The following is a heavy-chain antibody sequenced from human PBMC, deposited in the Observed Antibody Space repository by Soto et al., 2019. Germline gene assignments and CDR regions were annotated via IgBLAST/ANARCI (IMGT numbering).Heavy chain of an antibody. CDR2: ISSGGGTI. CDR1: GFTFSDYY. V-gene: IGHV3-11*01. CDR3: AREYCSGGSCYQYFQH. J-gene: IGHJ1*01. D-gene: IGHD2-15*01. Sequence: QVQLVESGGGLVKPGGSLRLSCAASGFTFSDYYMSWIRQAPGKGLEWASYISSGGGTIYYADSVKGRFTISRDNAKSSLYLQMNSLRAEDTAVYYCAREYCSGGSCYQYFQHWGQGTLVTVSS.